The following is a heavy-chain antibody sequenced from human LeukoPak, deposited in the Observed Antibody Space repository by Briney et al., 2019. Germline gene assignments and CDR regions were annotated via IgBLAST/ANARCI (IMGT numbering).Heavy chain of an antibody. CDR2: INSDGSST. J-gene: IGHJ4*02. D-gene: IGHD6-13*01. CDR1: GFTFSSYW. Sequence: PGGSLRLSCAASGFTFSSYWMHWVRQVPGKGLVWVSRINSDGSSTSYADSVKGRFTISRDNAKNTLYLQMNSLRAEDTAVYYCARGSRSWPADYWGQGILVTVSS. V-gene: IGHV3-74*01. CDR3: ARGSRSWPADY.